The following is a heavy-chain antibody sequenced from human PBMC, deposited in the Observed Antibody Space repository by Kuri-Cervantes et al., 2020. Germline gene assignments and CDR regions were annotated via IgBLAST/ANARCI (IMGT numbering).Heavy chain of an antibody. CDR1: GGSISSYY. J-gene: IGHJ6*03. CDR2: IYDSGST. D-gene: IGHD3-10*01. Sequence: GSLRLSCTVSGGSISSYYWSWIRQPPGKGLGWIGYIYDSGSTNYNPSLKSRVTISIDMSKNQFSLKLNSVTAADTAVYYCARTPARVTMVQGVINYYYYMDVWGKGTTVTVSS. V-gene: IGHV4-59*13. CDR3: ARTPARVTMVQGVINYYYYMDV.